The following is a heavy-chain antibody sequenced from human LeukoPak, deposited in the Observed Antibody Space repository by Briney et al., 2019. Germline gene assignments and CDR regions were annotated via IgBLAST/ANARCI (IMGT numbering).Heavy chain of an antibody. D-gene: IGHD3-22*01. CDR1: GFTFSSYG. CDR2: ISYDGSNK. CDR3: AREDYYDSSGNFDY. Sequence: GGSLRLSCAASGFTFSSYGMHWVRQAPGKGLEWVAVISYDGSNKYYADSVKGRFTISRDNSKNTLYLQMNSLRAEDTAVYYCAREDYYDSSGNFDYWGQGTLVTVSS. V-gene: IGHV3-30*03. J-gene: IGHJ4*02.